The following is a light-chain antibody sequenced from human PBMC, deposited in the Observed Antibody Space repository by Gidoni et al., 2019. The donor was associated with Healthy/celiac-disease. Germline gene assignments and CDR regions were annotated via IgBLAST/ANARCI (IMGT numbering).Light chain of an antibody. CDR2: EVS. CDR3: SSYAGSNNFV. V-gene: IGLV2-8*01. CDR1: SSDVGGYNY. J-gene: IGLJ1*01. Sequence: QSALLQPPLASGSPGQSVTISCTGTSSDVGGYNYVSWYQQHPGKAPKLMIYEVSKRPSGVPDRFSGSKSGNTASLTVSGLQAEDEADYYCSSYAGSNNFVFGTGTKVTVL.